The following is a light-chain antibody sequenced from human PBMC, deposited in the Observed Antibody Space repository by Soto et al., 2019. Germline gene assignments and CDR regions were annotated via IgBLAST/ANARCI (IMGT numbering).Light chain of an antibody. J-gene: IGKJ4*01. V-gene: IGKV3-20*01. Sequence: DIVLTQSPGTLSLSPGERATLSCRASQSVSSSYLAWYQQKPGQAPRLLIYDASSRATGIPDRFSGGGSGTDFSPTISRLQPEDFVVYYCQQFSSYQLTFGGGTKVDIK. CDR1: QSVSSSY. CDR3: QQFSSYQLT. CDR2: DAS.